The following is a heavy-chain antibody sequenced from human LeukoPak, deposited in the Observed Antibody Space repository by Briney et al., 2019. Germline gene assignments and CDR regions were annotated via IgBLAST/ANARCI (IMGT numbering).Heavy chain of an antibody. CDR2: ISGSGGST. D-gene: IGHD3-22*01. CDR3: AHYEYYYDSSGYFRL. CDR1: GFTFSSYA. J-gene: IGHJ4*02. V-gene: IGHV3-23*01. Sequence: PGGSLRLSCAASGFTFSSYAMSWVRQAPGKGLEWVSAISGSGGSTHYADSVKGRFTISRDNSKNTLYLQMNSLRAEDTAVYYCAHYEYYYDSSGYFRLWGQGTLVTVSS.